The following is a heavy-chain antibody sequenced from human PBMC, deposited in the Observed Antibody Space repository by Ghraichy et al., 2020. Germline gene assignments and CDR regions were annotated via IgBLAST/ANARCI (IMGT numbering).Heavy chain of an antibody. Sequence: SQTLSLTCTVSGGSISSYYWSWIRQPAGKGLEWIGRIYTSGSTNYNPSLKSRVTMSVDTSKNQFSLKLSSVTAADTAVYYCARDPSYYYYYGMDVWGQGTTVTVSS. CDR2: IYTSGST. CDR3: ARDPSYYYYYGMDV. J-gene: IGHJ6*02. V-gene: IGHV4-4*07. CDR1: GGSISSYY.